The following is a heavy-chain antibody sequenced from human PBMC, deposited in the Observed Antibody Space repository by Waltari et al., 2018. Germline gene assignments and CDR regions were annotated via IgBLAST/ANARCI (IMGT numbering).Heavy chain of an antibody. CDR3: SDSSGP. Sequence: VQLVQSGAEVKKPGASGKVSFEASGYSFTSYDVNWVRQATGQGLEWMGWINPHSGEVGYTQRFQGRITMTRNTSINTVYMELSSLTADDTATYYCSDSSGPWGQGTLVTVSS. CDR2: INPHSGEV. V-gene: IGHV1-8*01. J-gene: IGHJ5*02. CDR1: GYSFTSYD. D-gene: IGHD3-22*01.